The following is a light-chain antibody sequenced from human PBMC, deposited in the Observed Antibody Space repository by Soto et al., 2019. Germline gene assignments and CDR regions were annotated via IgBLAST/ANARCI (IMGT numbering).Light chain of an antibody. Sequence: IQMTHSPSSLSASVGCRFSITCRASQSISSYLNWYQKKPGKAPKLLIYAASSLQSGVPSRLSGSGYGTDLTITISSMQHEDFETYYCQQSYSTTITFGHGTRLEIK. V-gene: IGKV1-39*01. J-gene: IGKJ5*01. CDR2: AAS. CDR1: QSISSY. CDR3: QQSYSTTIT.